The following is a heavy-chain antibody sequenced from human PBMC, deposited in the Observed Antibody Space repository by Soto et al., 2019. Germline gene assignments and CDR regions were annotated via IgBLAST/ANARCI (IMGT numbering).Heavy chain of an antibody. CDR1: GYTFTSYA. Sequence: QVQLVQSGAEVKKPGASVKVSCKASGYTFTSYAISWVRQAPGQGLEWMGWISAYNGNTNYAQKRQXXXTXSTDTSTSTAYMELRSLRSDDTAVYYCARDAPPEDYWGQGTLVTVSS. V-gene: IGHV1-18*01. CDR2: ISAYNGNT. J-gene: IGHJ4*02. CDR3: ARDAPPEDY.